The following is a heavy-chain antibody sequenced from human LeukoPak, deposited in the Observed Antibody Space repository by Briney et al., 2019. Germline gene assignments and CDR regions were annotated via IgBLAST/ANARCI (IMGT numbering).Heavy chain of an antibody. CDR2: ISYDGSNK. V-gene: IGHV3-30*04. D-gene: IGHD2-15*01. Sequence: GGSLRLSCAAFGFTFSSYAMHWVRQAPGKGLEWVAVISYDGSNKYYADSVKGRFTISRDNSKNTLYLQMNSLRAEDTAVYYCARGRSDFDYWGQGTLVTVSS. J-gene: IGHJ4*02. CDR1: GFTFSSYA. CDR3: ARGRSDFDY.